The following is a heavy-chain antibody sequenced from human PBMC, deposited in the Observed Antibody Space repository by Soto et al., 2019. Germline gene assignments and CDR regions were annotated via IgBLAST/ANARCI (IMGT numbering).Heavy chain of an antibody. J-gene: IGHJ4*02. CDR3: AREGVRYCTNDVCYTAPGVNY. D-gene: IGHD2-8*01. CDR1: GGSISSYY. V-gene: IGHV4-59*01. CDR2: IYYSGST. Sequence: SETLSLTCTVSGGSISSYYWSWIRQPPGKGLEWIGYIYYSGSTNYNPSLKSRVTISVDTSKNQFSLKLSSVTAADTAVYYCAREGVRYCTNDVCYTAPGVNYWGQGTLVTVSS.